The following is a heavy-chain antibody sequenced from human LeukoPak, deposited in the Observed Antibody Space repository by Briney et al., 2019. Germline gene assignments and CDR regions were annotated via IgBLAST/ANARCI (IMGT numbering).Heavy chain of an antibody. CDR2: INGEGSRI. J-gene: IGHJ6*02. V-gene: IGHV3-74*01. CDR3: ARDPGYYYYGMDV. CDR1: GFNLRTYW. Sequence: PGGSLRLSCAVTGFNLRTYWIHWVRHRPGRGLEWVARINGEGSRISYADSVRGRFTISRDNAKNTAYLQMNSLRAEDTALYYCARDPGYYYYGMDVWGQGTTVVVSS.